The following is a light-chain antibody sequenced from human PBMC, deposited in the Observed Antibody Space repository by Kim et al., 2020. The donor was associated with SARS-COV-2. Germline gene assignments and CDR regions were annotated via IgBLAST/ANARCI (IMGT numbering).Light chain of an antibody. CDR2: LGS. CDR3: MQALQTPDT. CDR1: QSLLHGNGYNY. V-gene: IGKV2-28*01. Sequence: DIVMTQSPLSLPVTPGESASISCRSSQSLLHGNGYNYLDWYLQKPGQSPQLLIYLGSNRASGVPDRFSGSGSGTDFTLKISRVEAEDVGVYYCMQALQTPDTFGQGTKLEIK. J-gene: IGKJ2*01.